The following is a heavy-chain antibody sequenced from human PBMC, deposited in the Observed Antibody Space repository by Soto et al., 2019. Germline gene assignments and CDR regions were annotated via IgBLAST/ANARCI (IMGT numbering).Heavy chain of an antibody. J-gene: IGHJ6*02. Sequence: GGSLRLSCAASGFTFDDYTMHWVRQAPGKGLEWVSLISWDGGSTYYADSVKGRFTISRDNSKNSQYLQMNSLRTEDTALYYCAKDMARYDSSGYQGYYYYYGMDVWGQGTTVTVSS. D-gene: IGHD3-22*01. CDR3: AKDMARYDSSGYQGYYYYYGMDV. V-gene: IGHV3-43*01. CDR1: GFTFDDYT. CDR2: ISWDGGST.